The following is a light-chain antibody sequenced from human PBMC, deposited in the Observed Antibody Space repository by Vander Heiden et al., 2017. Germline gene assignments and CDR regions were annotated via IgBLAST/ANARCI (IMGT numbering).Light chain of an antibody. CDR1: SLRRYS. V-gene: IGLV3-19*01. Sequence: SSELTQDSDVSVALGQTGKHICQGDSLRRYSANWYQQRPGQAPHLVAYGQNRRPSGIPDRFSGSRSGDTASLTITGAQAEDDADYYCNSRDSSGDQVIFGGGTKVTVL. J-gene: IGLJ2*01. CDR2: GQN. CDR3: NSRDSSGDQVI.